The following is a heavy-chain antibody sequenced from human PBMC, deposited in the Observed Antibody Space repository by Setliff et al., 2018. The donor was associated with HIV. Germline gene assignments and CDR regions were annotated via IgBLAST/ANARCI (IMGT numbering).Heavy chain of an antibody. V-gene: IGHV4-4*07. CDR2: IDSTGDT. CDR3: ARVRLTMIRMVGYFDQ. Sequence: PSETLSLTCRVSGGSISNFYWSGIRQPPGKGLEWVGHIDSTGDTNDNPSLKSRVTMSADTSKNQLSLRLTSVNAADTDVYYSARVRLTMIRMVGYFDQWGQGTLVTVSS. D-gene: IGHD3-22*01. J-gene: IGHJ4*02. CDR1: GGSISNFY.